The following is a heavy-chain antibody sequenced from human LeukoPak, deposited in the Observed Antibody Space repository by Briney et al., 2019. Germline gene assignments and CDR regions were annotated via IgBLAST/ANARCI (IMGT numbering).Heavy chain of an antibody. CDR2: ISYDGSNK. V-gene: IGHV3-30*03. J-gene: IGHJ4*02. CDR1: GFTVSSNY. Sequence: GGSLRLSCAASGFTVSSNYMSWVRQAPGKGLEWVAVISYDGSNKYYAASVKGRFTISRDNSKNTLYLQMNSLRAEDTAVYYCARVARFNGDYWGQGTLVTVSS. D-gene: IGHD3-16*02. CDR3: ARVARFNGDY.